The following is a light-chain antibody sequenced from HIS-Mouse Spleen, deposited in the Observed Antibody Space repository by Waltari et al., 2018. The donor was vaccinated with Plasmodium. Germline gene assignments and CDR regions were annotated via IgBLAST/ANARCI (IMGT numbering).Light chain of an antibody. CDR2: DVS. CDR1: SSDVGGYNY. CDR3: CSYAGSYTYV. V-gene: IGLV2-11*01. J-gene: IGLJ1*01. Sequence: QSALTQPRSVSGSPGQSVTISCTGTSSDVGGYNYVSWYQQHPGKAPNLMIYDVSKRPSGVCHRFVGSKSGNTAPLTISGLQAEDEADYYCCSYAGSYTYVFGAGTKVTVL.